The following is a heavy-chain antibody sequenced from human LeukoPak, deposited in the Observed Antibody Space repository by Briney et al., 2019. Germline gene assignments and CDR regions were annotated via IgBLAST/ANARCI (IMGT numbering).Heavy chain of an antibody. D-gene: IGHD2-8*02. J-gene: IGHJ5*02. CDR1: GGSISSGY. CDR3: AGGSGASWFDP. Sequence: SSETLSLTCSVSGGSISSGYWSWIRQPPGKGLEWIAYIYNSGRSKYNPSLKSRVTISLDTSKNQFSLKLSSVTAADTAVYYCAGGSGASWFDPWGQGTLVTVSS. V-gene: IGHV4-59*01. CDR2: IYNSGRS.